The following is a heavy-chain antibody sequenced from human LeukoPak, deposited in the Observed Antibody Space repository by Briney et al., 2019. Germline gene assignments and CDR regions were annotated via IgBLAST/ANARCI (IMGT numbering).Heavy chain of an antibody. CDR3: AKDSIKRGLLLLSGMDV. V-gene: IGHV3-9*03. CDR2: ISWNSGSI. CDR1: GFTFDDYA. D-gene: IGHD2-15*01. Sequence: TGGSLRLSCAASGFTFDDYAMHWVRQAPGKGLEWVAGISWNSGSIGYAASVKGRFTISRDNAKNSLYLQMNSLRAEDMALCYCAKDSIKRGLLLLSGMDVWGQGTTVTVSS. J-gene: IGHJ6*02.